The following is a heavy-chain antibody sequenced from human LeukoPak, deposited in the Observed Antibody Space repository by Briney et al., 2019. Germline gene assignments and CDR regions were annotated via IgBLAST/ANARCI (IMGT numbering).Heavy chain of an antibody. CDR1: GASMRDHY. CDR3: ATSFRSGWGFDS. V-gene: IGHV4-59*11. Sequence: SETLSLTCAVSGASMRDHYWTWIRQPPGKGLEWIGSMYYMLNANSYNPSLKSRVSISVDTPDNQFSLKLKSVTAADTAVCYCATSFRSGWGFDSWGQGILVAVSS. CDR2: MYYMLNA. J-gene: IGHJ4*02. D-gene: IGHD6-19*01.